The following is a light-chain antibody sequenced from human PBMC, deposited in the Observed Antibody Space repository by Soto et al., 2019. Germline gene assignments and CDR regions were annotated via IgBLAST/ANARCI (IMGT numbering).Light chain of an antibody. J-gene: IGKJ1*01. CDR1: QAIKNY. CDR2: RAS. CDR3: QQYTDWLRT. Sequence: SLATLSVSKRVRATLSCRASQAIKNYLAWFQQKPGQAPRLLIYRASTRATAIPARFSGSGSGTEFTLSISSLQSEDFAVYYCQQYTDWLRTFGQRSIVDVK. V-gene: IGKV3D-15*01.